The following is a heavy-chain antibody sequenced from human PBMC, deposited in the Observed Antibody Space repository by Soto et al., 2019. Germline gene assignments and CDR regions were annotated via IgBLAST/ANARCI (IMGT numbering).Heavy chain of an antibody. CDR3: AGTTDAASDI. D-gene: IGHD1-1*01. CDR1: GGSIGSSSYC. Sequence: SETMSVTCTVAGGSIGSSSYCWGWIRQPPGKGLEWIGSIYYSGSTYYNPSLKSRVTISVDTSKNQFSLKLSSVTAADTAVYYCAGTTDAASDIWRQRTMVTVSS. J-gene: IGHJ3*02. CDR2: IYYSGST. V-gene: IGHV4-39*01.